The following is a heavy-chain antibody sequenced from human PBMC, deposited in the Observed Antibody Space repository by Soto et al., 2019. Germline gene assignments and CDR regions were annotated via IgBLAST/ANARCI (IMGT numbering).Heavy chain of an antibody. J-gene: IGHJ6*02. CDR1: VDSISSTNNY. Sequence: SETLSLTCTVSVDSISSTNNYCSWIRQHPWKGLEWIGYIYYSGSTYYNPSLKSRPAISVDTSKNQFSLKLSSVTAADTAVYYCARTVCSSASCYGYYYYGLAAGAQGTTVTVSS. CDR2: IYYSGST. D-gene: IGHD2-2*01. V-gene: IGHV4-31*02. CDR3: ARTVCSSASCYGYYYYGLAA.